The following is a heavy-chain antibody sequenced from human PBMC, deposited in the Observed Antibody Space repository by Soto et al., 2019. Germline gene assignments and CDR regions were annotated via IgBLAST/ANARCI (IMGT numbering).Heavy chain of an antibody. D-gene: IGHD6-13*01. J-gene: IGHJ4*02. CDR1: GYTFTGYY. V-gene: IGHV1-2*04. CDR3: ARLAAAGRIDY. CDR2: INPNSGGT. Sequence: ASVKVSCKASGYTFTGYYMHWVRQAPGQGLEWMGWINPNSGGTNYAQKIQGWVTMTRDTSISTAYMELSRLRSDDTAVYYCARLAAAGRIDYWGQGTLVTVSS.